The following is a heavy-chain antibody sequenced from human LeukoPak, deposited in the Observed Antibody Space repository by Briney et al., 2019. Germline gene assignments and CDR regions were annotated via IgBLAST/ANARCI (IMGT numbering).Heavy chain of an antibody. CDR1: GFTFSNFW. V-gene: IGHV3-7*04. CDR3: ARGDAFSGDH. Sequence: GGSLRLSCAVSGFTFSNFWMSWVRQAPGRGLEWVANIHPEGNEKYHVESVKGRFTISRDNAKNSLFLQMNGLRVEDTAVYYCARGDAFSGDHWGQGTLVTVSS. J-gene: IGHJ4*02. CDR2: IHPEGNEK.